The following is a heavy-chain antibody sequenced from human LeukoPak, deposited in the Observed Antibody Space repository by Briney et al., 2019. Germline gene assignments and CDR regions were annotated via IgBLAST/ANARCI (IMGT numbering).Heavy chain of an antibody. D-gene: IGHD2-2*01. CDR2: IYYRGST. CDR1: GGSISSGGYY. J-gene: IGHJ6*03. V-gene: IGHV4-31*03. CDR3: AREFGQVVVPAARGAPGYYYYYMDV. Sequence: PSQTLSLTCTVSGGSISSGGYYWNWVRQHPGKGLEWIGYIYYRGSTYYNPSLKSRVTISVDTSKNQFSLKLSSVTAADTAVYYCAREFGQVVVPAARGAPGYYYYYMDVWGKGTTVTVSS.